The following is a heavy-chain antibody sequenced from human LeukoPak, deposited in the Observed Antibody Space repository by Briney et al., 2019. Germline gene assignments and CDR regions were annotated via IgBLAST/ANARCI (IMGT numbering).Heavy chain of an antibody. Sequence: SQTLSLTCTVSGGSISSGGYFWGWIRQPPGTGLEWIGGVYSSGTTYYNPSLESRLTISLKTSKSQFSLKLRSVTAADTAVYYCARRPDWGYDYYMDVWGKGTTVTVSS. CDR1: GGSISSGGYF. CDR3: ARRPDWGYDYYMDV. J-gene: IGHJ6*03. V-gene: IGHV4-39*07. CDR2: VYSSGTT. D-gene: IGHD3-16*01.